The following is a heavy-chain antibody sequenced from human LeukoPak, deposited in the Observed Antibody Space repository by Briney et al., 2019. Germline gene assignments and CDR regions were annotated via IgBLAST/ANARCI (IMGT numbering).Heavy chain of an antibody. D-gene: IGHD6-19*01. V-gene: IGHV3-53*01. CDR1: GFTVSSNY. CDR2: IYSGGSP. Sequence: GGSLRLSCAASGFTVSSNYMSWVPQAPGKGLEWVSAIYSGGSPYYADSVKGRFTISRDNSKNTLYLQMNSLRAEDTAVYYCARARYSSGWYDYWGQGTLVTVSS. CDR3: ARARYSSGWYDY. J-gene: IGHJ4*02.